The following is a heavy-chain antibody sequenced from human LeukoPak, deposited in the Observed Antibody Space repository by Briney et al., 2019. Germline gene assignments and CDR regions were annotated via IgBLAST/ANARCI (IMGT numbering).Heavy chain of an antibody. CDR1: GFTFSSYS. CDR3: ARPDEQQLVRDAFDI. D-gene: IGHD6-13*01. J-gene: IGHJ3*02. Sequence: GGSLRLSCAASGFTFSSYSMNWVRQAPGKGLEWVSSISSSSSYIYYADSVKGRFNISRDNAKNSLYLQMNSLRAEDTAVYYCARPDEQQLVRDAFDIWGQGTMVTVSS. V-gene: IGHV3-21*01. CDR2: ISSSSSYI.